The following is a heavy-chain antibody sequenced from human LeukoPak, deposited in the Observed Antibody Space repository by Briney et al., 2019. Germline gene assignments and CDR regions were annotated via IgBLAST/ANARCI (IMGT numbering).Heavy chain of an antibody. CDR1: GGSISSYY. V-gene: IGHV4-59*01. CDR3: AKRGRSSWYFDY. D-gene: IGHD6-13*01. CDR2: IYYNGSP. J-gene: IGHJ4*02. Sequence: ASETLSLTCTVPGGSISSYYWSWIRQPPGKGLEWIGYIYYNGSPNYNPSLESRVTISVDTSKNQFSLKLSSVTAADTAVYFCAKRGRSSWYFDYWGQGTQVTVSS.